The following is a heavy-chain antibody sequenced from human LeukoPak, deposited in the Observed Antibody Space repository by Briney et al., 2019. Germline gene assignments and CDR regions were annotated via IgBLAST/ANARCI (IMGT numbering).Heavy chain of an antibody. CDR3: VRGYSYSPDY. D-gene: IGHD3-16*02. CDR2: INSDGIST. Sequence: GGSLRLSCAASGFTFSSYWMHWVRQGPGKGLVWVSRINSDGISTTYADSVKGRFTISRDNAKNTLYLQMNSLRAEDTAVYYCVRGYSYSPDYWGQGTLVTVSS. V-gene: IGHV3-74*01. CDR1: GFTFSSYW. J-gene: IGHJ4*02.